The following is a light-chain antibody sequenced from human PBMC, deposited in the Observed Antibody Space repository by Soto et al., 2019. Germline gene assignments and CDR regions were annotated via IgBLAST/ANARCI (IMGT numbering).Light chain of an antibody. V-gene: IGKV3D-15*01. CDR2: GAS. Sequence: VLPQSPDTLSLSPGDRATLSCRASQSVRSTFLAWYQQKPGQAPRLLIYGASNRAAGIPERFSGSASGTEFTLTISGLQSEDFGVYYCQQYENWRTFGQGTNVEV. CDR1: QSVRST. CDR3: QQYENWRT. J-gene: IGKJ1*01.